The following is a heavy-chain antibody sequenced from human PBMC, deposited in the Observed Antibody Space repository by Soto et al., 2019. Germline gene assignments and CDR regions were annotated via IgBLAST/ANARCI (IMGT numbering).Heavy chain of an antibody. CDR3: ARGDDAFFYYGLDV. D-gene: IGHD1-1*01. Sequence: QVQLQESGPRLVKPSATLSLTCTVSGGSITSSYWSWIRRPPGTGLEWIAYIYDTGISGYTPSTSYNPSLKSRVTMSVGTSKSQFSLKLTAVTAADTAVYYCARGDDAFFYYGLDVWGQGITVTVSS. V-gene: IGHV4-59*01. CDR2: IYDTGISGYTPST. J-gene: IGHJ6*02. CDR1: GGSITSSY.